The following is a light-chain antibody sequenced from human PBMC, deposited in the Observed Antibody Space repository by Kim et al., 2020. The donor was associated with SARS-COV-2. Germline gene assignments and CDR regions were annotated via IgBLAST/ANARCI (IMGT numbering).Light chain of an antibody. V-gene: IGLV1-44*01. CDR1: SSNIGSNT. Sequence: QSVLTQPPSASGTPGQRVTISCSASSSNIGSNTVNWYQQLPGTAPKLLIYSDYQRASGVPDRFSGSRSGTSASLAISGLLSEDEADYYCAVWDESLRGRLFGTGTKVTVL. CDR3: AVWDESLRGRL. J-gene: IGLJ1*01. CDR2: SDY.